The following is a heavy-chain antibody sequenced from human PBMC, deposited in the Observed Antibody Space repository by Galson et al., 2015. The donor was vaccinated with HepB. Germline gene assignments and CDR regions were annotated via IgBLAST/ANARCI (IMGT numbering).Heavy chain of an antibody. J-gene: IGHJ6*02. CDR1: GYTFTGYY. D-gene: IGHD3-16*01. Sequence: SVKVSCKASGYTFTGYYLYWVRQAPGQGLEWVGRINPRSGGTNYAQKFQGRVRITAVESTSTAYIELSSLRTDDTAVYYCVTNRVNGAQYYDYGMDVWGQGTTVTVSS. CDR2: INPRSGGT. V-gene: IGHV1-2*06. CDR3: VTNRVNGAQYYDYGMDV.